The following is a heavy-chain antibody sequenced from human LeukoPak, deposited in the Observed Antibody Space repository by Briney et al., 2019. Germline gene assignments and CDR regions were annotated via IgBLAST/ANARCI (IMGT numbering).Heavy chain of an antibody. Sequence: GSSLRLSCAASGFTFSSYAMHWVRQAPGKGLEWVAVISYDGSNKYYADSVKGRFTISRDNSKNTLYLQMNSLRAEDTAVYYCARDSSPYYYGSGSHDYWGQGTLVTVSS. CDR2: ISYDGSNK. CDR3: ARDSSPYYYGSGSHDY. CDR1: GFTFSSYA. J-gene: IGHJ4*02. V-gene: IGHV3-30*04. D-gene: IGHD3-10*01.